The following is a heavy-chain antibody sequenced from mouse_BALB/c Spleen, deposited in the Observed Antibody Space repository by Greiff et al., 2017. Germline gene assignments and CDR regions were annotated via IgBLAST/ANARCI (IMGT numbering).Heavy chain of an antibody. CDR1: GFSLTSYG. J-gene: IGHJ4*01. D-gene: IGHD1-2*01. CDR3: ARNGEKFITTAHYYAMDY. Sequence: VKLVESGPGLVQPSQSLSITCTVSGFSLTSYGVHWVRQSPGKGLEWLGVIWSGGSTDYNAAFISRLSISKDNSKSQVFFQMNSLQADDTAIYYCARNGEKFITTAHYYAMDYWGQGTSVTVSS. V-gene: IGHV2-4-1*01. CDR2: IWSGGST.